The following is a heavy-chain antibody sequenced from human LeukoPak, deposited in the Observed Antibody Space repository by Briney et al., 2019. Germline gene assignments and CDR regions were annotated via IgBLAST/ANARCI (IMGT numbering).Heavy chain of an antibody. Sequence: PGGSLRLSCAASGFTVSSNYMSWVRQAPGKGLEWVSVIYSGGSTYYADSVKGRFTISRDNSKNTLYLQMNSLRAEDTAVYYCARDGPRYCSGGSCSSGEYWGQGTLVTVSS. CDR2: IYSGGST. J-gene: IGHJ4*02. CDR1: GFTVSSNY. CDR3: ARDGPRYCSGGSCSSGEY. D-gene: IGHD2-15*01. V-gene: IGHV3-53*01.